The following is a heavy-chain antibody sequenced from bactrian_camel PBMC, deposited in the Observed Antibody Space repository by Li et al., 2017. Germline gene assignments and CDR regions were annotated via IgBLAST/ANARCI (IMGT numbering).Heavy chain of an antibody. CDR2: IAGDGRT. Sequence: VQLVESGGGSVQAGGSLKLSCVASGYTLPLHMAWFRRLPGQGREGVAAIAGDGRTNYADSVKGRFTIDKDNAKNTLYLQMNGLKPEDTAMYYCATVSFGTCTKVHGVNDFGAWGQGTQVTVS. CDR1: GYTLPLH. D-gene: IGHD4*01. J-gene: IGHJ6*01. CDR3: ATVSFGTCTKVHGVNDFGA. V-gene: IGHV3S53*01.